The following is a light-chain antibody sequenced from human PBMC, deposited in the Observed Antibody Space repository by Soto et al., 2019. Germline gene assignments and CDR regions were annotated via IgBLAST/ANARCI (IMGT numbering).Light chain of an antibody. J-gene: IGLJ1*01. CDR3: SSYVGTNSYV. CDR2: EVS. Sequence: QSVLTQPPSASGSPGQSVTISCTGTSSDVGGYNYVSWYQQHPGKAPKLMIYEVSKLPSGVPDRFSGSKSGNTAALTVSGLQAEDEADYYCSSYVGTNSYVFGTGTKVTVL. CDR1: SSDVGGYNY. V-gene: IGLV2-8*01.